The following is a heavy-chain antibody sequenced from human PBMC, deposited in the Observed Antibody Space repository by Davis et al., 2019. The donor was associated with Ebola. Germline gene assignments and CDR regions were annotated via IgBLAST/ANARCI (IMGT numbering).Heavy chain of an antibody. V-gene: IGHV1-8*01. J-gene: IGHJ5*02. D-gene: IGHD6-13*01. Sequence: AASVNVSCKASGYTFTSYDINWVRQATGQGFEWMGWMNPNSGNTGYAQKFQGRVTMTRDTSTSTAYMELSGLRSEDTAVYYCPRANWATVGTRWFDPWGQGTLVTVSS. CDR2: MNPNSGNT. CDR3: PRANWATVGTRWFDP. CDR1: GYTFTSYD.